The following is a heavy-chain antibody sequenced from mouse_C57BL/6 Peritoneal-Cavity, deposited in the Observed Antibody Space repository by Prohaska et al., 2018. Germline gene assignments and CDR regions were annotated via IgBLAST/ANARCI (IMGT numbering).Heavy chain of an antibody. CDR2: INPYNGGT. D-gene: IGHD2-4*01. CDR3: ARGDDYEGGYYAMDY. V-gene: IGHV1-19*01. CDR1: GYTFTDYY. Sequence: KPGASVKMSCKASGYTFTDYYMNWVKQSHGKSLEWIGVINPYNGGTSYNQKFKGKATLTVDKSSSTADMELNSLTSENSAVYYCARGDDYEGGYYAMDYWGQGTSVTVSS. J-gene: IGHJ4*01.